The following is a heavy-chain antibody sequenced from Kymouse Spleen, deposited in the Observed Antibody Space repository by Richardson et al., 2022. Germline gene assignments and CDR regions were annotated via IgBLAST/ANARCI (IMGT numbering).Heavy chain of an antibody. CDR3: ARADYSNYFDY. V-gene: IGHV4-34*01. CDR1: GGSFSGYY. Sequence: QVQLQQWGAGLLKPSETLSLTCAVYGGSFSGYYWSWIRQPPGKGLEWIGEINHSGSTNYNPSLKSRVTISVDTSKNQFSLKLSSVTAADTAVYYCARADYSNYFDYWGQGTLVTVSS. CDR2: INHSGST. D-gene: IGHD4-11,IGHD4-11*01. J-gene: IGHJ4*02.